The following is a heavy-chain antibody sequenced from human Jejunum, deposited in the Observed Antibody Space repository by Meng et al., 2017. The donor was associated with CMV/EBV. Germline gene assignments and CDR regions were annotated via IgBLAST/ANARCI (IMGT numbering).Heavy chain of an antibody. CDR1: FFRFW. CDR3: ARMYCSTISCYTDAFDI. J-gene: IGHJ3*02. CDR2: IKEDVSEI. D-gene: IGHD2-2*02. Sequence: FFRFWMRCVRQAPGKGLEWVANIKEDVSEIYYLGSVKGRFTISRDNAKNSLYLQMNSLRAEDTAVYYCARMYCSTISCYTDAFDIWGQGTMVTVSS. V-gene: IGHV3-7*01.